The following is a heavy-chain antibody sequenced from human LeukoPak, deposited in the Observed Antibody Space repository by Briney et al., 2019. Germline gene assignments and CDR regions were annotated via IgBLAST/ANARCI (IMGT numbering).Heavy chain of an antibody. CDR2: ISYTGSP. D-gene: IGHD3-16*01. Sequence: QVQLQESGPGLVKPSETLSLSCTVSGGSIQTYYWSWIRQSPGKGLEWIGYISYTGSPHYNPSLKSRVTISVDTSRNQFSLKLSSVTAADTAVYYCATYRSESAFEMWDQGTMVTVSS. CDR1: GGSIQTYY. V-gene: IGHV4-59*01. CDR3: ATYRSESAFEM. J-gene: IGHJ3*02.